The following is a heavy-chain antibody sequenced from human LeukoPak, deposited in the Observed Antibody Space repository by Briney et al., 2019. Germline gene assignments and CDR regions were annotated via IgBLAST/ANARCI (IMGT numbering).Heavy chain of an antibody. Sequence: ETLSLTCAVYGESFSAYYWSWIRQPPGKGLEWVSAISGSGGSTYYADSVKGRFTISRDNSKNTLYLQMNSLRAEDTAVYYCAIRQTTVTFSSDYWGQGTLVTVSS. D-gene: IGHD4-17*01. CDR3: AIRQTTVTFSSDY. J-gene: IGHJ4*02. CDR2: ISGSGGST. V-gene: IGHV3-23*01. CDR1: GESFSAYY.